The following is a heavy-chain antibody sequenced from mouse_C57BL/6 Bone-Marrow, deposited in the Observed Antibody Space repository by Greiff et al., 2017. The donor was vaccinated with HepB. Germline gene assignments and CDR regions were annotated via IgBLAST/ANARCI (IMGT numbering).Heavy chain of an antibody. CDR2: IYPGDGDT. V-gene: IGHV1-80*01. CDR1: GYAFSSYW. J-gene: IGHJ2*01. CDR3: ARREGNFLFDY. D-gene: IGHD2-1*01. Sequence: VKLMESGAELVKPGASVKISCKASGYAFSSYWMNWVKQRPGKGLEWIGQIYPGDGDTNYNGKFKGKATLTADKASLTAYMQLSSLTSEDSAVYFCARREGNFLFDYWGQGTTLTVSS.